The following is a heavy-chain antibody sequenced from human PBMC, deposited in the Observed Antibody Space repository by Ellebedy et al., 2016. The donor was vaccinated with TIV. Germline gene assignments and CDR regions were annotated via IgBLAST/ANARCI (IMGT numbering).Heavy chain of an antibody. CDR3: AKEGSIWKYSFDM. CDR2: ITSRGGVM. CDR1: GFPFRSYS. Sequence: GESLKISXAASGFPFRSYSMNWVRQAPGKGLEWVAYITSRGGVMYNADSVRGRFTISRDNAENSLYLQMSSLRAEDTAVYYCAKEGSIWKYSFDMWGQGTMVTVSS. J-gene: IGHJ3*02. V-gene: IGHV3-48*04. D-gene: IGHD6-13*01.